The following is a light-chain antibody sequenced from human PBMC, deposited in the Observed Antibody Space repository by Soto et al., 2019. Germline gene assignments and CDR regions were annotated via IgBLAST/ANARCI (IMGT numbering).Light chain of an antibody. V-gene: IGKV3-11*01. J-gene: IGKJ5*01. CDR1: QSVSSY. CDR3: QQRSNWPSIT. CDR2: DAS. Sequence: VVLTQSPATLSLSPGERATLSCRASQSVSSYLAWYQQKPGQAPRLLIYDASNRATGIPARFSGSGSGTDFTLTISSLEPEDFAVYYCQQRSNWPSITFGQGTRLETK.